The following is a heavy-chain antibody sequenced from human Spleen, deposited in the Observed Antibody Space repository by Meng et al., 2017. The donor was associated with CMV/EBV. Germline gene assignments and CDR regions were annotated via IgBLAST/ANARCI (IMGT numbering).Heavy chain of an antibody. J-gene: IGHJ5*02. D-gene: IGHD3-10*01. CDR2: ISCGSSSL. Sequence: SGVPLSIFCMTWVRQAPGKGLEWVSSISCGSSSLYYADSVKGRFTISRDNDKNSLYLQTNGLRAEDTAMYYGARDMIRGVKGWFDPWGQGTLVTVSS. CDR3: ARDMIRGVKGWFDP. CDR1: GVPLSIFC. V-gene: IGHV3-21*04.